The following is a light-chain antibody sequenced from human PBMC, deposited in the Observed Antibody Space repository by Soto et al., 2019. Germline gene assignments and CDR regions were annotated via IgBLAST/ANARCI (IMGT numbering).Light chain of an antibody. CDR2: DAS. V-gene: IGKV3-11*01. CDR3: QPRQYWPPIT. J-gene: IGKJ5*01. Sequence: VLTQSPATLSLSPGERATLSCRASLNVNSYLAWYQQKPGQAPRLLIYDASNRAAGIPARFSGSGSGTDFTLTISSLEPEDFAIYYCQPRQYWPPITCSQGTRLEIK. CDR1: LNVNSY.